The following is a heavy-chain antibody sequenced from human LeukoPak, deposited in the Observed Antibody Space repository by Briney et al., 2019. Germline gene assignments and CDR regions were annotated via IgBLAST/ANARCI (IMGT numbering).Heavy chain of an antibody. CDR3: ARGPPTVTNYYGMDV. V-gene: IGHV4-59*12. J-gene: IGHJ6*02. CDR1: GGSISSYY. Sequence: PSETLSLTCTVSGGSISSYYWSWIRQPPGKGLEWIGYIYYSGSTNYNPSLKSRVTISVDTSKNQFSPKLSSVTAADTAVYYCARGPPTVTNYYGMDVWGQGTTVTVSS. D-gene: IGHD4-17*01. CDR2: IYYSGST.